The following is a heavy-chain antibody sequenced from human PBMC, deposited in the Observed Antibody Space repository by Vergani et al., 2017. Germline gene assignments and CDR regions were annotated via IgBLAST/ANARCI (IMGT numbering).Heavy chain of an antibody. CDR2: INSKSGVT. J-gene: IGHJ4*02. Sequence: QVQLVESGAEVGKPGASVKISCKASGYTFTAYYIHWVRQAPEQGLEWVGWINSKSGVTKYVDSLQRRVTMTRDTSTRTTYMELRSLSSDDTAVYYCARVDMLNGYYFFDYWGQGTPVTVSS. CDR3: ARVDMLNGYYFFDY. D-gene: IGHD3-9*01. CDR1: GYTFTAYY. V-gene: IGHV1-2*02.